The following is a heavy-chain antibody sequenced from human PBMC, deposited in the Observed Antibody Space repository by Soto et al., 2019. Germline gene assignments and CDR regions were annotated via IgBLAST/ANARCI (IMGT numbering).Heavy chain of an antibody. J-gene: IGHJ4*02. CDR3: AHRPSYYSGGSCYSGFDD. V-gene: IGHV2-5*02. Sequence: QITLKESGPTLVKPTQTLTLTCTFSGFSLSTSGVGVGWIRQPPGQALEWLALIYWDDDKRYSPTLKSRLTITKDASKNQVVITMTSMAPVDTATYYCAHRPSYYSGGSCYSGFDDWGQGTLVTVSS. CDR1: GFSLSTSGVG. D-gene: IGHD2-15*01. CDR2: IYWDDDK.